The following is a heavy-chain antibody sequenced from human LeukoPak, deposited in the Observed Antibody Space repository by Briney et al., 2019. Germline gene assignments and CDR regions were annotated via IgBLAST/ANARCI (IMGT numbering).Heavy chain of an antibody. CDR3: ARTDSDGHYGY. V-gene: IGHV3-66*01. CDR2: LYSGGSI. J-gene: IGHJ4*02. D-gene: IGHD1-26*01. Sequence: GGSLRLSCVASGLTVSSNYMTRVRQAPGKGLEWVSILYSGGSIYYADSVKDRFSISRDKSKNTFYLQMNSLRAEDTAVYYCARTDSDGHYGYWGQGTLATVSS. CDR1: GLTVSSNY.